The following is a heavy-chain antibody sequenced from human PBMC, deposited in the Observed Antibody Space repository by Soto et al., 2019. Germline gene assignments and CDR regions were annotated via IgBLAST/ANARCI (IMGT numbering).Heavy chain of an antibody. J-gene: IGHJ6*02. Sequence: QVQLVESGGGVVQPGRSLRLSCAASGFTFSSYAMHWVRQAPGKGLEWVAVISYDGSNKYYADSVKGRFTISRDNSKNTLYLQMNSLRAEDTAVYYCARDQIGYSYGYNYYYYYGMDVWGQGTTVTVSS. CDR1: GFTFSSYA. D-gene: IGHD5-18*01. CDR2: ISYDGSNK. CDR3: ARDQIGYSYGYNYYYYYGMDV. V-gene: IGHV3-30-3*01.